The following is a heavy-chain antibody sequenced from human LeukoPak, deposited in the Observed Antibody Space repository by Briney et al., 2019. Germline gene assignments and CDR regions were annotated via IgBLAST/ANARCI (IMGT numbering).Heavy chain of an antibody. Sequence: SSETLSLTCTVSSGSISSYYWSWIRQSPGAGLEWFGYIYYSGSTNYNPSLKSRVTISVDTSKNQFSLKLNSVTAADTAVYYCARSHSVWTSFDYWGQGTLVTVSS. CDR3: ARSHSVWTSFDY. CDR1: SGSISSYY. CDR2: IYYSGST. V-gene: IGHV4-59*01. D-gene: IGHD3/OR15-3a*01. J-gene: IGHJ4*02.